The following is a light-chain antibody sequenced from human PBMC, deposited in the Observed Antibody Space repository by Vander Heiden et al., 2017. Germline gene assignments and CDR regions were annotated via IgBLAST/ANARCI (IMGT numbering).Light chain of an antibody. CDR3: QLYNDYSWT. V-gene: IGKV1-5*03. CDR1: QSISTW. J-gene: IGKJ1*01. Sequence: DIQMTQSPSTPFASVGGRVTTTCRASQSISTWLAWYQQKPGKAPKLLIYMASSLESGVPSRFSGSGSGTEFTLTISSLQPDDFATYYCQLYNDYSWTFGQGTRVEIK. CDR2: MAS.